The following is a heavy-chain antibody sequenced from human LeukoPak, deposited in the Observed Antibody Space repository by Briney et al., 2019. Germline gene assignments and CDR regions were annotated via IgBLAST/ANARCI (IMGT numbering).Heavy chain of an antibody. CDR2: IYPGDSDT. J-gene: IGHJ3*02. CDR1: GYSCTSYW. D-gene: IGHD7-27*01. V-gene: IGHV5-51*01. CDR3: AREQGIDTLRAFDI. Sequence: SLKTSCKGSGYSCTSYWIGWVRQMPGKGLEWMGXIYPGDSDTRYSPSFQGQVTISADKSISTAYLQWSSLKASDTAMYYCAREQGIDTLRAFDIWGQGTMVTVSS.